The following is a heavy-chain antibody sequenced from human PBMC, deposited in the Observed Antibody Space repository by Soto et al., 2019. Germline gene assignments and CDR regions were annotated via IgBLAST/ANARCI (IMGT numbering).Heavy chain of an antibody. CDR1: GGSISTGDYY. D-gene: IGHD3-9*01. CDR3: ARWGYDILTGRNLSDP. J-gene: IGHJ5*02. CDR2: IYYSGDT. Sequence: SETLSLTCTVSGGSISTGDYYWSWIRQPPGKGLEWIGYIYYSGDTYYNPSLKSRLTISVDTSKNQFSLKLRSVTAADTAVYYCARWGYDILTGRNLSDPWGQGTLVTVSS. V-gene: IGHV4-30-4*01.